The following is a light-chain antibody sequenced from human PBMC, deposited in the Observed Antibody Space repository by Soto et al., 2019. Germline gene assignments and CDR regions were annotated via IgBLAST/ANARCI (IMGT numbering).Light chain of an antibody. Sequence: DIQMTQSPSTLSASVGDRVTITCRASHSIISWLAWYQQKPGKAPKLLIYDASSLESGVPSRFSGSGSGTEFTLTISSLQPDDFATYYCQQADSFPLTFGGGTKVDIK. CDR3: QQADSFPLT. CDR2: DAS. J-gene: IGKJ4*01. CDR1: HSIISW. V-gene: IGKV1-5*01.